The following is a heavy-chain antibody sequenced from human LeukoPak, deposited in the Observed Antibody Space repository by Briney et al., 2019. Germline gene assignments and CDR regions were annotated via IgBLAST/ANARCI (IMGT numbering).Heavy chain of an antibody. D-gene: IGHD7-27*01. CDR2: IDGSSGGT. CDR1: GFTFSSFA. Sequence: GGSLRLSCVVSGFTFSSFAMTWVRQAPGVGLEWVSTIDGSSGGTGYADSVKGRVTISRDNPKDTLYLEMNSLRAEDTAEYYCATDGDVRVQYYYWHLDVWGKGTTVTVSS. J-gene: IGHJ6*03. CDR3: ATDGDVRVQYYYWHLDV. V-gene: IGHV3-23*01.